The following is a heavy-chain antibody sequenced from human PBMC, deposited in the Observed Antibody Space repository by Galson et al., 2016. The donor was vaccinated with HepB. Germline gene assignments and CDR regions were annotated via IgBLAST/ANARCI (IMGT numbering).Heavy chain of an antibody. CDR2: ISAYNGNT. D-gene: IGHD3-3*01. J-gene: IGHJ6*02. CDR3: ARDPGGRGRGYYHGMDV. Sequence: SVKVSCKASGFLFNTYGFSWLRQAPGQGLEWMGWISAYNGNTNYAQRFQGRVTMTTDTSTSTACMELRSLRSDDTAAYFCARDPGGRGRGYYHGMDVWGQRTTVTVSS. V-gene: IGHV1-18*01. CDR1: GFLFNTYG.